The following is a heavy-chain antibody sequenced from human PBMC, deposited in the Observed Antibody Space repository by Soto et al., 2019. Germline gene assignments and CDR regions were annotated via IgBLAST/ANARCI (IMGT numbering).Heavy chain of an antibody. J-gene: IGHJ4*02. V-gene: IGHV2-5*02. D-gene: IGHD2-21*01. CDR3: AHRRPGYYFDY. CDR1: GLSLTTSGVG. CDR2: IYWDDDK. Sequence: QITLKESGPALVKPTQTLTLTCTLSGLSLTTSGVGVGWIRQPPGKALEWLALIYWDDDKRYSPSLKNRLTITKDTSKNQVFLTITNMDPVDTGTYYCAHRRPGYYFDYWGQGALVTVSS.